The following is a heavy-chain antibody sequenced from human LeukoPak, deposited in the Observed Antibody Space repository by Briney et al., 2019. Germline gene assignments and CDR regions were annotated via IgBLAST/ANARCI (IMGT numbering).Heavy chain of an antibody. J-gene: IGHJ4*02. Sequence: PSETLSLTCTVSGGSISSYYWSWIRQPPGKGLEWIGYIYYSGSTNYNPSLKSRVTISVDTSKNQFSLKLSSVTAADTAVYYCAREGSSGYYSDYFDYWGQGTLVTVSS. CDR1: GGSISSYY. D-gene: IGHD3-22*01. V-gene: IGHV4-59*01. CDR3: AREGSSGYYSDYFDY. CDR2: IYYSGST.